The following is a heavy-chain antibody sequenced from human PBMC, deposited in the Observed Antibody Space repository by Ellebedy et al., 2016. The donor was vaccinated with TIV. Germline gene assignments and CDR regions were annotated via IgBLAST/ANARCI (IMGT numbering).Heavy chain of an antibody. V-gene: IGHV3-23*01. J-gene: IGHJ4*02. CDR1: GFTFSSYA. CDR3: AKGYMSPFDY. Sequence: GESLKISCAASGFTFSSYAMGWVRQAPGKGLEWVSAITGSGGGTYYADSVKGRFTISRDNSKNTFYLHMNSLRAEDTALYYCAKGYMSPFDYWGQGNLVTVSS. CDR2: ITGSGGGT. D-gene: IGHD2-2*02.